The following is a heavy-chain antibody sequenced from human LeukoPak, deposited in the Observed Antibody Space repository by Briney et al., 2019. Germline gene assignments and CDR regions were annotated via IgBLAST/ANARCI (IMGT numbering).Heavy chain of an antibody. D-gene: IGHD5/OR15-5a*01. CDR1: GFTFSSYS. J-gene: IGHJ4*02. CDR3: AKATFWSTFVNIDY. CDR2: ISSSSSYI. Sequence: GGSLRLSCAASGFTFSSYSMNWVRQAPGKGLEWVSSISSSSSYIYYADSVKGRFTISRDNPKNTLYLQMNSLRAEDTAVYYCAKATFWSTFVNIDYWGQGTLVTVSS. V-gene: IGHV3-21*04.